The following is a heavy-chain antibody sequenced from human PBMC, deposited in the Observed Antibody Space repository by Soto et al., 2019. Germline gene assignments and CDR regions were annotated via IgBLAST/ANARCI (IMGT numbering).Heavy chain of an antibody. CDR3: ARLGTYYYDSSGYNRPYYFDY. Sequence: SETLSLTCTVSGGSISSSSYYWGWIRQPPGKGLEWIGSIYYSGSTYYNPSLKSRVTISVDTSKNQFSLKLSSVTAADTAVYYCARLGTYYYDSSGYNRPYYFDYWGQGTLVTVSS. D-gene: IGHD3-22*01. J-gene: IGHJ4*02. CDR1: GGSISSSSYY. V-gene: IGHV4-39*01. CDR2: IYYSGST.